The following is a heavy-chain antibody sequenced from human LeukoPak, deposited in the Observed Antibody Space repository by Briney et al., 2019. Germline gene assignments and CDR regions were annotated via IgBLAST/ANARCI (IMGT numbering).Heavy chain of an antibody. CDR1: GFTFSSYG. V-gene: IGHV3-33*01. CDR2: IWYDGSNK. D-gene: IGHD6-19*01. Sequence: GGSLRLSCAASGFTFSSYGMHWVRQAPGKGLEWVAVIWYDGSNKYYADSVKGRFTISRDNSKNTLYLRMNSLRAGDTAVYYCARDDSGWYFDYWGQGTLVTVSS. CDR3: ARDDSGWYFDY. J-gene: IGHJ4*02.